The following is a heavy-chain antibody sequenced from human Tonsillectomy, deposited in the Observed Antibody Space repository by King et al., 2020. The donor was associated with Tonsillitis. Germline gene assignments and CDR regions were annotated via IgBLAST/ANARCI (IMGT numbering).Heavy chain of an antibody. Sequence: VQLVESGGGLVQPGGSLRLSCAASGFTFSSYAMSWVRQAPGKGLEWVSAISGRGGSTYYADSVKGRFTISRDNSKNTVYLQMNSLRAEETAVYYCAKGPGEYSSGWFGYWGQGTLVTVSS. CDR1: GFTFSSYA. J-gene: IGHJ4*02. D-gene: IGHD6-19*01. CDR3: AKGPGEYSSGWFGY. CDR2: ISGRGGST. V-gene: IGHV3-23*04.